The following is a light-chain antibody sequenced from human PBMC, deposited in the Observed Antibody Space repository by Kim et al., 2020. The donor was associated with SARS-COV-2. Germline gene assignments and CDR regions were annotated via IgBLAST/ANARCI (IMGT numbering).Light chain of an antibody. CDR3: QSYDNSLSVWV. V-gene: IGLV1-40*01. Sequence: RVTISCTGSSSNIGAGSEVHWYQQLPGTAPRLLIFGNNNRPSGVPDRFSGSKSGTSASLAITGLQAEDESAYYCQSYDNSLSVWVFGGGTQLTVL. CDR1: SSNIGAGSE. CDR2: GNN. J-gene: IGLJ3*02.